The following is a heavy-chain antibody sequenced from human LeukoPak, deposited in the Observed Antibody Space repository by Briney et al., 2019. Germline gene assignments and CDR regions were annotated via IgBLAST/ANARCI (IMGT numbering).Heavy chain of an antibody. J-gene: IGHJ5*02. D-gene: IGHD1-1*01. CDR3: ARKRGGTAYSWFDP. CDR1: GGSISIYY. V-gene: IGHV4-59*01. CDR2: VSYSGST. Sequence: SETLSLTCNVSGGSISIYYWSWIRQPPGKALEWIGYVSYSGSTNYNPSLKSRVTISVDTSKNQFSLKLSSVTAADTAVYYCARKRGGTAYSWFDPWGQGTLVTVSS.